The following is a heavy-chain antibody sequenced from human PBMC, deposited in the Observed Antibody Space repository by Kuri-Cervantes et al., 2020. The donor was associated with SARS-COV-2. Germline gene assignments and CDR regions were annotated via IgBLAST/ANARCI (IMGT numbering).Heavy chain of an antibody. D-gene: IGHD3-16*02. CDR1: GYSISSGCY. CDR2: VYTSGIT. V-gene: IGHV4-4*07. CDR3: ARLASGEFSNFDY. Sequence: ESLKISCAVSGYSISSGCYWNWIRQPAGKGLEWIGRVYTSGITNYNPSLKSRVTMSVDTSKNQFSLNLSSVTAADTAVCYCARLASGEFSNFDYWGQGTLVTVSS. J-gene: IGHJ4*02.